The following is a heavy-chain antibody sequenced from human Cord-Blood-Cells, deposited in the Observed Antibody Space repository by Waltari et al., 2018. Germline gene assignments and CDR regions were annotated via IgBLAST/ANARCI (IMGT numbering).Heavy chain of an antibody. CDR2: VDPEDGET. CDR3: ATMTPTVVTAALNWFDP. Sequence: EVQLVQSGAEVKKPGATVKISCKVSGYTFTDYDMHWVQQAPGKGLEWMGLVDPEDGETIYAEKFQGRVTITADTSTDTAYMELSSLRSEDTAVYYCATMTPTVVTAALNWFDPWGQGTLVTVSS. D-gene: IGHD4-17*01. J-gene: IGHJ5*02. V-gene: IGHV1-69-2*01. CDR1: GYTFTDYD.